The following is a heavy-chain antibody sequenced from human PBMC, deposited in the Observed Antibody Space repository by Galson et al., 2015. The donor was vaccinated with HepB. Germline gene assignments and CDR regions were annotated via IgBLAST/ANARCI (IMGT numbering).Heavy chain of an antibody. D-gene: IGHD4-23*01. CDR2: VDPNNGVT. V-gene: IGHV1-2*06. J-gene: IGHJ4*02. CDR3: ARDLDYGGVYGSTWYFDY. CDR1: GYTFIGYH. Sequence: SVKVSCKASGYTFIGYHIHWVRQAPGQRLEWMGHVDPNNGVTNYAQKFHGRITVRRDTSINTVYMELNSLISDDTAVYYCARDLDYGGVYGSTWYFDYWGQGTLVTVSS.